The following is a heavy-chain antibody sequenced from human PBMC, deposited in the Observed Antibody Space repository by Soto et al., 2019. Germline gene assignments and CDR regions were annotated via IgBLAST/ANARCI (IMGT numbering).Heavy chain of an antibody. CDR3: VTSLNYDFWRDGGRHYYFDY. CDR2: INYSGST. V-gene: IGHV4-59*12. Sequence: SETLSLTCTVSGGAISSYYWSWIRQSPGERLEWIGYINYSGSTNYNPSLKSRVTISLDRPNNQFSLRVSSVTAADTAVYFCVTSLNYDFWRDGGRHYYFDYWGQGTLVTVSS. J-gene: IGHJ4*02. CDR1: GGAISSYY. D-gene: IGHD3-3*01.